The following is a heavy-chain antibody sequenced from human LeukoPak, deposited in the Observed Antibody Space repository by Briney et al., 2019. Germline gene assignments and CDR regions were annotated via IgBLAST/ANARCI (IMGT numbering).Heavy chain of an antibody. CDR2: IYPGDSNT. Sequence: GESLKISWKGSGYSFTNYWIGLVRQMPGKGLEVVGIIYPGDSNTRYSPSFQGQVTISADKSISTAYLQWSSLKASDTAIYYCARQPHNRYGMDVWGQGTTVTVSS. D-gene: IGHD5-24*01. V-gene: IGHV5-51*01. J-gene: IGHJ6*02. CDR3: ARQPHNRYGMDV. CDR1: GYSFTNYW.